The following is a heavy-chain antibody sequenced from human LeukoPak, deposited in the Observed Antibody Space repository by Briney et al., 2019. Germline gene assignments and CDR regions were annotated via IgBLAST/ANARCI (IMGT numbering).Heavy chain of an antibody. D-gene: IGHD6-13*01. CDR3: ATAYSSRKVHYGMDV. CDR1: GGSVSSGSYY. J-gene: IGHJ6*02. CDR2: IYYSGST. V-gene: IGHV4-61*01. Sequence: SETLSLTCTVSGGSVSSGSYYWSWIRQPPGKGLEWIGYIYYSGSTNYNPSLKSRVTISVDTSKNQFSLKLSSVTAADTAVCYCATAYSSRKVHYGMDVWGQGTTVTVSS.